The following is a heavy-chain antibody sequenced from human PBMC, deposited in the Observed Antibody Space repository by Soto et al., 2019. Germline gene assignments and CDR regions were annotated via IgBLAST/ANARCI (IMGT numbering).Heavy chain of an antibody. CDR1: GDTFGRFT. Sequence: SVKVSCRASGDTFGRFTINWVRQAPGQGLEWMGGIKPISDITNYAQRFQGRVTFTADASTSTVYLELSSLRSEDTAMYYCARDPSTINKLIGVWFDPWGQGTLVTVSS. CDR3: ARDPSTINKLIGVWFDP. CDR2: IKPISDIT. D-gene: IGHD4-4*01. J-gene: IGHJ5*02. V-gene: IGHV1-69*13.